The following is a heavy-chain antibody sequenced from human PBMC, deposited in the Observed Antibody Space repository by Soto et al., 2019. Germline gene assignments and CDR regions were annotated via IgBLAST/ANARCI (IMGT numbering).Heavy chain of an antibody. CDR2: INHSGST. D-gene: IGHD5-12*01. Sequence: SETLSLTCAVYGGSFSGYYWSWIRQPPGKGLEWIGEINHSGSTNYNPSLKSRVTISVDTSKNQFSLKLSSVTAADTAVYYCARDSGSRYSGYDYSFYYYYYYMDVWGKGTTVTVSS. V-gene: IGHV4-34*01. J-gene: IGHJ6*03. CDR1: GGSFSGYY. CDR3: ARDSGSRYSGYDYSFYYYYYYMDV.